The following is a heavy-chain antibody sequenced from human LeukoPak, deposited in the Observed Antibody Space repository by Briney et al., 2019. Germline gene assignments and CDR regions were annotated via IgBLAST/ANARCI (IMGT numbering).Heavy chain of an antibody. V-gene: IGHV4-59*01. CDR2: IHYSGST. Sequence: SETLSLTCTVSGGSISSYYWGWIRQPPGKGLEWIGYIHYSGSTNYNPSLKSRVTISVDTSKNQFSLKLSSVTAADTAVYYCARYCSSTSCYPPDYYMDVWGKGTTVTVSS. J-gene: IGHJ6*03. CDR3: ARYCSSTSCYPPDYYMDV. CDR1: GGSISSYY. D-gene: IGHD2-2*01.